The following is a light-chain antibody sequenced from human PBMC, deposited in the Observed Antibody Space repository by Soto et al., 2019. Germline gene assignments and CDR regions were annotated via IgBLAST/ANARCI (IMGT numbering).Light chain of an antibody. J-gene: IGLJ2*01. CDR1: SSNIGNNY. CDR3: GTWDSSLSAV. V-gene: IGLV1-51*01. Sequence: QSVLTQPPSVSAAPGQKVTISCSGSSSNIGNNYVSWYQQFPGTAPKLLIYDNNKRPSGIPDRFSGSKSGTSATLGITGLQTGDEADYYCGTWDSSLSAVFGGGTKVTVL. CDR2: DNN.